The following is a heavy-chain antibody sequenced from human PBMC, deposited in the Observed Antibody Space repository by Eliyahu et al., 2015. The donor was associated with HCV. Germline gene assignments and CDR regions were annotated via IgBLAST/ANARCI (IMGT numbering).Heavy chain of an antibody. D-gene: IGHD6-6*01. J-gene: IGHJ5*02. CDR2: IYYSGST. V-gene: IGHV4-59*01. Sequence: QVQLQESGPGLVKPSETLSLTCTVSGXSISSYYWSWIRQPPGKGLEWIGYIYYSGSTNYNPSLKSRVTISVDTSKNQFSLKLSSVTAADTAVYYCARGGSSDPWGQGTLVTVSS. CDR1: GXSISSYY. CDR3: ARGGSSDP.